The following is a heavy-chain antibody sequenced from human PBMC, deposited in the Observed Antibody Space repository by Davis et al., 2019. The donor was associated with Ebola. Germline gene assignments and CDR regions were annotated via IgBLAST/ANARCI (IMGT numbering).Heavy chain of an antibody. D-gene: IGHD3-10*01. V-gene: IGHV3-30-3*01. CDR1: GFTFSSYA. CDR2: ISYDGSNK. J-gene: IGHJ4*02. CDR3: ARGGYGSGSYYNSE. Sequence: PGGSLRLSCAASGFTFSSYAMHWVRQAPGKGLEWVAVISYDGSNKYYADSVKGRFTISRDNSKNSLYLQMNSLRAEDTAVYYCARGGYGSGSYYNSEWGQGTLVTVSS.